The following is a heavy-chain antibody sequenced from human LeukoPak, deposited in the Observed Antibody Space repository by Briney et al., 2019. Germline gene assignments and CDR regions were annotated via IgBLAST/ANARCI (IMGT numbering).Heavy chain of an antibody. J-gene: IGHJ5*02. CDR1: GYTFTGYY. D-gene: IGHD6-13*01. V-gene: IGHV1-2*02. CDR2: INPNSGGT. CDR3: ARDRGLAAAGNWFDP. Sequence: ASVKVSCKASGYTFTGYYMHWVRQAPGQGLEWMGWINPNSGGTNYAQKFQGRVTMTRDTSISTAYMELSRLRSDDTAVYYCARDRGLAAAGNWFDPWGQGTLVTVSS.